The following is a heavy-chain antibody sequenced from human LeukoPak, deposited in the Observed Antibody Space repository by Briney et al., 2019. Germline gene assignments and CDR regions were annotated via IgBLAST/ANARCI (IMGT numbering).Heavy chain of an antibody. V-gene: IGHV4-4*07. CDR2: IYTSGST. CDR1: GGSISSNY. CDR3: VRQPPYYYGMDV. Sequence: SETLSLTCTVSGGSISSNYWSWIRQPAGKGLEWIGRIYTSGSTNYNPSLKSRVSMSLDTSKNQFSLKLNSVTAADTAVYYCVRQPPYYYGMDVWGRGTTVTVFS. J-gene: IGHJ6*02.